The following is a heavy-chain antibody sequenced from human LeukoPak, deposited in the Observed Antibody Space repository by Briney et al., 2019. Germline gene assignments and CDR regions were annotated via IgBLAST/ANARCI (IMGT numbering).Heavy chain of an antibody. CDR2: INPNSGGT. CDR3: AITLLTGTFDY. Sequence: GASVKVSCKASGYTFTGYHMHWVRQAPGQGLEWMGWINPNSGGTNYAQKFQGRVTMTRGTSISTAYMELSRLRSDDTAVYYCAITLLTGTFDYWGQGTLVTVSS. J-gene: IGHJ4*02. D-gene: IGHD1/OR15-1a*01. CDR1: GYTFTGYH. V-gene: IGHV1-2*02.